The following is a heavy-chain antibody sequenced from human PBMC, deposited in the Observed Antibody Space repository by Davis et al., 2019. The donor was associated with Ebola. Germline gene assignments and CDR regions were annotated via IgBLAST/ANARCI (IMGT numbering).Heavy chain of an antibody. D-gene: IGHD3-22*01. J-gene: IGHJ3*02. V-gene: IGHV1-46*01. Sequence: ASVKVSCKASGYRFTSYYMHWVRQAPGQGLEWMGIINPITGGTSYAQNFQVRVNMTRDTSTSTVYMELSSLRSEDTAVYYCARERGRYYDSNCYVFDIWGQGTMVKVSS. CDR3: ARERGRYYDSNCYVFDI. CDR1: GYRFTSYY. CDR2: INPITGGT.